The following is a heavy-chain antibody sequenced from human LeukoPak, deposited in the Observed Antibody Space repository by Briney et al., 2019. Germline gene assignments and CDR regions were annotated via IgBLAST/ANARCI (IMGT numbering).Heavy chain of an antibody. Sequence: PSETPSLTCAAYGGSFSGYYWGWIRQPPGKGLEWIGEINHSGSTNYNPSLKSRVTISVDTSKNQFSLKLSSVTAADTAVYYCARGGDTAMVPGFDYWGQGTLVTVSS. CDR2: INHSGST. D-gene: IGHD5-18*01. J-gene: IGHJ4*02. V-gene: IGHV4-34*01. CDR1: GGSFSGYY. CDR3: ARGGDTAMVPGFDY.